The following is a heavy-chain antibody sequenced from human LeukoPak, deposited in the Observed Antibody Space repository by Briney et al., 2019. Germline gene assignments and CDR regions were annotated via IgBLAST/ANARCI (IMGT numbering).Heavy chain of an antibody. CDR3: AKRRTAIWSCTSCYTIGY. CDR1: GFTFSSYA. V-gene: IGHV3-23*01. Sequence: GGSLRLSCAAPGFTFSSYAMTWVRQAPGKGLEWVSGISGSGGSTYYADSVKGRFTISRDNSKNTLYLQMNSLRAEDTAVYYCAKRRTAIWSCTSCYTIGYWGQGTLVTVSS. D-gene: IGHD2-2*02. CDR2: ISGSGGST. J-gene: IGHJ4*02.